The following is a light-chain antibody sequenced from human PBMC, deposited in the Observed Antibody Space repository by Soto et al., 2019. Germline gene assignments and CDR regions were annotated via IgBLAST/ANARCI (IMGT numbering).Light chain of an antibody. CDR3: QHYKSYPYT. Sequence: DIQMTQSPSTLSASVGDRVTITCRASQTISSWLAWYQQKPGKAPKFLIYDASSLESGAPSRFSGSGSGTEFTLTISSLQPDDFATYYCQHYKSYPYTFGQGTKVDI. CDR2: DAS. CDR1: QTISSW. V-gene: IGKV1-5*01. J-gene: IGKJ2*01.